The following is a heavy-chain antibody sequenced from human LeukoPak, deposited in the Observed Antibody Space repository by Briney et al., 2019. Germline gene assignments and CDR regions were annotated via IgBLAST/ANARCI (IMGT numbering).Heavy chain of an antibody. D-gene: IGHD3-3*01. J-gene: IGHJ4*02. CDR2: IYYSGST. Sequence: SETLSLTCTVSGGSISSSSYYWGWIRQPPGKGLEWIGSIYYSGSTYSNPSLKSRVTIPVDTSKNQFSLKLRSVTAADTAVYYCERVALVLRFLGWLPYTFDYWGQGTLVTVSS. V-gene: IGHV4-39*07. CDR3: ERVALVLRFLGWLPYTFDY. CDR1: GGSISSSSYY.